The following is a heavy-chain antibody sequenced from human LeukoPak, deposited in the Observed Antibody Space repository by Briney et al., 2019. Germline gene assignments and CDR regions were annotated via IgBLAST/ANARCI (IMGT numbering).Heavy chain of an antibody. V-gene: IGHV3-23*01. Sequence: GGSLRLSCAASGFTFSSYAMSWVRQAPGKGLEWVSAIYSDGTTYYADSVKGRFTISRDNSKNTVHLQMNSLRPEDTAVYYCARDQPPESGWYVGLWDYWGQGTLVTVSS. D-gene: IGHD6-19*01. CDR1: GFTFSSYA. CDR2: IYSDGTT. J-gene: IGHJ4*02. CDR3: ARDQPPESGWYVGLWDY.